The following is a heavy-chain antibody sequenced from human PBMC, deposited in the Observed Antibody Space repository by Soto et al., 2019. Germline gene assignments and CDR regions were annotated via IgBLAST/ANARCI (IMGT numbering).Heavy chain of an antibody. CDR1: GGTFSSYA. J-gene: IGHJ4*02. CDR2: IIPIFGTA. Sequence: SGKVSWKASGGTFSSYAISWVRQAPGQGLEWMGGIIPIFGTANYAQKFQGRVTITADESTSTAYMELSSLRSEDTAVYYCARDLYSSGWYDYWGQGTLVTVSS. D-gene: IGHD6-19*01. V-gene: IGHV1-69*13. CDR3: ARDLYSSGWYDY.